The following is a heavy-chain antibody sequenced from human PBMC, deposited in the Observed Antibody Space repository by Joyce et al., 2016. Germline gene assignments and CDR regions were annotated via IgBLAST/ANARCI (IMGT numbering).Heavy chain of an antibody. CDR1: GFTSSSYS. V-gene: IGHV3-21*01. D-gene: IGHD2-8*01. Sequence: EVQLVESGGGLVKPGGSLRLSCAASGFTSSSYSMSWVRQAPGKGLEWVSSLSSSISYIKYTDSVKGRFTISRDNAKNSLYLQMNSLRVEDTAVYYCARSSYTNGIFDYWGQGTLVTVSS. CDR3: ARSSYTNGIFDY. J-gene: IGHJ4*02. CDR2: LSSSISYI.